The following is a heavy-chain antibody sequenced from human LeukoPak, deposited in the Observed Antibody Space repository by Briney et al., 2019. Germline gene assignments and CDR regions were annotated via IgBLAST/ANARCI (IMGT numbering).Heavy chain of an antibody. J-gene: IGHJ4*02. CDR2: ISSGSSVI. Sequence: GGSLRLSCAASGFTFSDYYMSWVRQAPGKGLEWVAYISSGSSVIYYTDSVKGRFTISRDNAKNSLYLQMNSLRDEDTAVYYCAKITGEDNQIFDYWGQGTLVTVSS. D-gene: IGHD1-14*01. CDR3: AKITGEDNQIFDY. V-gene: IGHV3-11*04. CDR1: GFTFSDYY.